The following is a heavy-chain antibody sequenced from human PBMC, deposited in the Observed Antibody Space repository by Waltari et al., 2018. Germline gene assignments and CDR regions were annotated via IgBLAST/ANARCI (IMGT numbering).Heavy chain of an antibody. CDR1: RFPFRRSA. V-gene: IGHV3-30-3*01. Sequence: QVQLVESGGGVVQPGRSLSLSCAASRFPFRRSALHWVRQAPGKGLEWVAVISYDGSNKYDADSVKGRFTISRDNSENTLYLQMNSLRAEDTAVYYCAREPSEVAGTGYFDYWGRGTLVTVSS. D-gene: IGHD6-19*01. CDR2: ISYDGSNK. CDR3: AREPSEVAGTGYFDY. J-gene: IGHJ4*02.